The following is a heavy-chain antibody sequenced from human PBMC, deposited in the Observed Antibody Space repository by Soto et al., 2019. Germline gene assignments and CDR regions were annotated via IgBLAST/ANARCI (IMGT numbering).Heavy chain of an antibody. Sequence: EVQVTESGGGLIQPGGSLRLSCAASGFSVNSYQMNWVRQAPGKGRAWVSVIYGGGVPYYADSVLGRFTITRDNSKNAIYLQMNTLTAEDTAIYYCARDPSTTGYYGLDVWGHGTTVTVSS. CDR2: IYGGGVP. D-gene: IGHD2-2*01. V-gene: IGHV3-53*01. CDR3: ARDPSTTGYYGLDV. J-gene: IGHJ6*02. CDR1: GFSVNSYQ.